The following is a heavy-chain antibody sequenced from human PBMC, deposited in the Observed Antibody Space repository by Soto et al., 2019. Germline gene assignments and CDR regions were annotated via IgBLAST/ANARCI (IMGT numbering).Heavy chain of an antibody. D-gene: IGHD5-12*01. CDR1: GFTFSSYA. J-gene: IGHJ6*02. CDR2: ISGSGGST. Sequence: PGGSLRLSCAASGFTFSSYAMSWVRPAPGKGLEWVSAISGSGGSTYYADSVKGRFTISKDNSKNTLYLQMNSLRAEDTAVYCCAKDAERDGYNFEYYYGMDVGGQGTTVTVSS. CDR3: AKDAERDGYNFEYYYGMDV. V-gene: IGHV3-23*01.